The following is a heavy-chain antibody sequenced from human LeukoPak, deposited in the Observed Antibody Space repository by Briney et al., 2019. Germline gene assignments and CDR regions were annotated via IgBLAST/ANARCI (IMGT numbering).Heavy chain of an antibody. D-gene: IGHD5-18*01. CDR3: ARVDIVMVGYFDY. J-gene: IGHJ4*02. CDR1: GYTFTRYA. Sequence: ASVKVSCKASGYTFTRYAVHWVRQAPGQRLQWMGWIKAGNGDTQYSQNLQGRVTITRDTSASTAYVELSSLRSEDTAEYFCARVDIVMVGYFDYWGQGTLVTVSS. V-gene: IGHV1-3*01. CDR2: IKAGNGDT.